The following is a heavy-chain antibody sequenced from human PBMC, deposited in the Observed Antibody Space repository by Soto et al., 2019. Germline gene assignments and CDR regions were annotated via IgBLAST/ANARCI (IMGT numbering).Heavy chain of an antibody. J-gene: IGHJ6*02. Sequence: QVQLVESGGGVVQPGRSLRLSCAASGFTFSSYAMHWVRQAPGKGLEWVAVISYDGSNKYYADSVKGRFTISRDNSKNTLYLQMNSLRAEDTAVYYCAMDSDYSYGYVVYYYYGMDVWGQGTTVTVSS. D-gene: IGHD5-18*01. V-gene: IGHV3-30-3*01. CDR3: AMDSDYSYGYVVYYYYGMDV. CDR1: GFTFSSYA. CDR2: ISYDGSNK.